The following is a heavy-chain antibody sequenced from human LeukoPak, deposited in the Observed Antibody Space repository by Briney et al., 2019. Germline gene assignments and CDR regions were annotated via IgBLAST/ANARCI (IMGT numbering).Heavy chain of an antibody. CDR2: INPNSGGT. CDR3: ARAGVGVYAPAYYFDY. CDR1: GYTFTGYY. Sequence: GASVKVSCKASGYTFTGYYMHWMRQAPGQGLEWMGWINPNSGGTNYAQKFQGRVTMTRDTSISTAYMELSRLRSDDTAVYYCARAGVGVYAPAYYFDYWGQGTLVTVSS. D-gene: IGHD2-8*01. J-gene: IGHJ4*02. V-gene: IGHV1-2*02.